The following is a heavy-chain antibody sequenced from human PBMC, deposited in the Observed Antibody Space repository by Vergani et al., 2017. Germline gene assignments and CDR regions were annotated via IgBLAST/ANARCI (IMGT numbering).Heavy chain of an antibody. D-gene: IGHD4-11*01. CDR1: GFTFSSYE. V-gene: IGHV3-48*03. CDR2: ISSSGSSI. Sequence: EVQLVESGGGLVQPGGSLRLSCEASGFTFSSYEMNWVRQAPGKGLEWVSYISSSGSSIYYADSVKGRFTISRDNAKNSLYLQMNSLRAEDTAVYYCARDRGNVQSYYYYMDVWGKGTTVTVSS. J-gene: IGHJ6*03. CDR3: ARDRGNVQSYYYYMDV.